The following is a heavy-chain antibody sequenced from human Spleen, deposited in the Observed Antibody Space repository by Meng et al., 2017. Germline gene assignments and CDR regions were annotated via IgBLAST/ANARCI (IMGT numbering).Heavy chain of an antibody. Sequence: QVQLVESGGGLVKPGGSLRLSCAASGFTFTDYYMSWIRQAPGKGLEWISHISSSGSTIYYADSVKGRFTISRDIAKNSLYLQMNSLRAEDTAVYYCARDKSTVTTTDRWGQGTRVTCYS. J-gene: IGHJ5*02. CDR1: GFTFTDYY. V-gene: IGHV3-11*01. CDR2: ISSSGSTI. D-gene: IGHD4-17*01. CDR3: ARDKSTVTTTDR.